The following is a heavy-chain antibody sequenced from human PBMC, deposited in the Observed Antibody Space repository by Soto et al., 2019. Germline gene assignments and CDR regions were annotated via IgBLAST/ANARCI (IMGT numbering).Heavy chain of an antibody. J-gene: IGHJ6*02. CDR3: AKDRSWGIAVAGTFYSMDV. D-gene: IGHD6-19*01. CDR1: GFTFSSYG. CDR2: ISYDGSNK. Sequence: GGSLRLSCAASGFTFSSYGMHWVRQAPGKGLEWVAVISYDGSNKYYADSVKGRFTISRDNSKNTLCLQMNSLRAEDTAVYYCAKDRSWGIAVAGTFYSMDVWGQGTTVTVSS. V-gene: IGHV3-30*18.